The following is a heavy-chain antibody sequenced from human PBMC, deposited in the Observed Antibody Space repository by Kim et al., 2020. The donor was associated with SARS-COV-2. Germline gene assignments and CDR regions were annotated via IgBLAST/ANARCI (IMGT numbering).Heavy chain of an antibody. CDR3: ARARRQQLGYFDY. D-gene: IGHD6-13*01. V-gene: IGHV6-1*01. Sequence: YAVSVKSRITINPDTAKNQFSLQLNSVTPEDTAVYYCARARRQQLGYFDYWGQGTLVTVSS. J-gene: IGHJ4*02.